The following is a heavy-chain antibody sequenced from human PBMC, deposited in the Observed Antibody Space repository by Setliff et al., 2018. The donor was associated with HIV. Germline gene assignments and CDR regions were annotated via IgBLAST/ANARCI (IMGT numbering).Heavy chain of an antibody. CDR3: ARDRSKYGTGSSAYNWFDP. CDR1: GASINSGTYY. J-gene: IGHJ5*02. Sequence: SETLSLTCTVSGASINSGTYYWSWIRQPAGKGLQWIGRIYTSGSTYYSPSLKSRVTISLDTSKKHFSLKLNSVTAADTAVYFCARDRSKYGTGSSAYNWFDPWGLGTLVTVSS. V-gene: IGHV4-61*02. CDR2: IYTSGST. D-gene: IGHD3-16*01.